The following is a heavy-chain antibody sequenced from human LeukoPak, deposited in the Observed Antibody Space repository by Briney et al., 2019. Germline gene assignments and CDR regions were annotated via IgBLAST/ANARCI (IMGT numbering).Heavy chain of an antibody. CDR2: ISAYNGNT. Sequence: ASVKVSCKASGYTFTSYGVSWVRQAPGQGPEWMGWISAYNGNTNYAQKFQGRVSLTTDTSTSTAYVELRSLRSDDTAAYYCAREGEYYYDSSGYLYYYYNGMDVWGQGTTITVSS. V-gene: IGHV1-18*01. CDR1: GYTFTSYG. CDR3: AREGEYYYDSSGYLYYYYNGMDV. D-gene: IGHD3-22*01. J-gene: IGHJ6*02.